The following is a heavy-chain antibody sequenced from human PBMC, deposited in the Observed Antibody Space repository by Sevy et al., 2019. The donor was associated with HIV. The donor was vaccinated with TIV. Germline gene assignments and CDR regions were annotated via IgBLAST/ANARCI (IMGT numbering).Heavy chain of an antibody. CDR3: AGDECRSSGGGCYSGWWWFDP. J-gene: IGHJ5*02. V-gene: IGHV3-7*03. Sequence: GGSLRLSCAASGFTFSSYWMSWVRQAPGKGLEWVANIKQDGSEKYYVDSLKGRFTISRDNPKNSLFLQMNSLRADDTAVYSCAGDECRSSGGGCYSGWWWFDPWGQGTLVTVSS. CDR2: IKQDGSEK. D-gene: IGHD2-15*01. CDR1: GFTFSSYW.